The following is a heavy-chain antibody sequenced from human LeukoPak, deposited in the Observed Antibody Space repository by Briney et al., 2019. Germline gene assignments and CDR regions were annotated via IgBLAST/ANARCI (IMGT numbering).Heavy chain of an antibody. CDR1: GFTVSSNY. V-gene: IGHV3-66*01. CDR2: IYSGGST. CDR3: ARDTYYYGSGSSSGAFDI. Sequence: PGGSLRLSCAASGFTVSSNYMSWVRQAPGKGLEWVSVIYSGGSTYYADSVKGRFTISRDNSKNTLYLQMNSLKGEDTAVYYCARDTYYYGSGSSSGAFDIWGQGTMVTVSS. D-gene: IGHD3-10*01. J-gene: IGHJ3*02.